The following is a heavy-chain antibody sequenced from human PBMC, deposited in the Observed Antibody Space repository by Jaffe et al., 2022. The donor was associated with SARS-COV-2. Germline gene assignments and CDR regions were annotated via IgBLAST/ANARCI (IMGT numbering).Heavy chain of an antibody. Sequence: QARLVQSGAEVKKPGASVKVSCKASGFIFTSYGISWVRQAPGQGLEWLAWISAYNGDTNYAQKFQGRVTVTTDSSTSTAYMDLRSLRSDDSAVYYCVRAGDAFDFWGQGTLVTVSS. CDR1: GFIFTSYG. V-gene: IGHV1-18*01. CDR2: ISAYNGDT. J-gene: IGHJ3*01. CDR3: VRAGDAFDF.